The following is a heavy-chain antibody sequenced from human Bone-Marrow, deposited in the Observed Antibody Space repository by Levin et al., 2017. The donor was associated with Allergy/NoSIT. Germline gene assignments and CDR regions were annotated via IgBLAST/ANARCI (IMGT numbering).Heavy chain of an antibody. D-gene: IGHD3-10*01. J-gene: IGHJ6*03. V-gene: IGHV3-64*01. CDR2: VSSDGTRT. CDR1: GFSFGAYA. Sequence: GESLKISCAASGFSFGAYAIHWVRQAPGKGLEYVSGVSSDGTRTYYANSVEGRFTISRDNSKNMVYLQMGSLRAEDMAVFYCARSSGSYYMDAWGKGTTVNVSS. CDR3: ARSSGSYYMDA.